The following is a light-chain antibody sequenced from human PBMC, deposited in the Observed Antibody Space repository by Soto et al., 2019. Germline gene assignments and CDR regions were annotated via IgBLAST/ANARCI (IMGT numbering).Light chain of an antibody. CDR3: AAWDEILNGNYV. J-gene: IGLJ1*01. CDR2: SNN. Sequence: QPVLTQPPSASGTPGQRVTISCSGSSSNIGSNTVNWYQQLPGTAPKLLIYSNNQRPSGVPDRFSGSKSGTSATLAISGLQSEDEADYYCAAWDEILNGNYVFGTGTKVTVL. V-gene: IGLV1-44*01. CDR1: SSNIGSNT.